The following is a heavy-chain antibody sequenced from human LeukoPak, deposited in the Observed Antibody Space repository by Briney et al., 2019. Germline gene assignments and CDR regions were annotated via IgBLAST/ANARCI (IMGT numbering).Heavy chain of an antibody. J-gene: IGHJ4*02. CDR3: ARDSAGYCSGGGCYSFGPYDY. CDR1: GFTFSSYW. V-gene: IGHV3-74*01. D-gene: IGHD2-15*01. CDR2: INSDGSST. Sequence: PGGSLRLSCAASGFTFSSYWMHWVRQAPGRGLVWVSRINSDGSSTSYADSVKGRFTISRDNAKNTLYLQMNSLRAEDTAVYYCARDSAGYCSGGGCYSFGPYDYWGQGTLVTVSS.